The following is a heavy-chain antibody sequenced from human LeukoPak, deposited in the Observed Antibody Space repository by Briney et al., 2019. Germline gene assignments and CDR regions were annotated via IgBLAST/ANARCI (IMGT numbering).Heavy chain of an antibody. CDR1: GFTFSSYA. D-gene: IGHD5-18*01. CDR2: INHSGST. CDR3: ARGALGTAMAYFDY. Sequence: GSLRLSCAASGFTFSSYATSWIRQPPGKGLEWIGEINHSGSTNYNPSLKSRVTISVDTSKNQFSLKLSSVTAADTAVYYCARGALGTAMAYFDYWGQGTLVTVSS. V-gene: IGHV4-34*01. J-gene: IGHJ4*02.